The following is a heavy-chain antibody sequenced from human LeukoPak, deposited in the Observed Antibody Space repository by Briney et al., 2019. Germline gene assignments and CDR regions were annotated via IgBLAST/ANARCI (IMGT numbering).Heavy chain of an antibody. Sequence: GASVEVSCKASGYTFTSYDINWVRQATGQGLEWMGWMNPNSGNTGYAQKFQGRVTMTRNTSISTAYMELSSLRSEDTAVYYCARGRLGPPYYYGMDVWGQGTTVTVSS. CDR3: ARGRLGPPYYYGMDV. CDR1: GYTFTSYD. D-gene: IGHD3-16*01. V-gene: IGHV1-8*01. CDR2: MNPNSGNT. J-gene: IGHJ6*02.